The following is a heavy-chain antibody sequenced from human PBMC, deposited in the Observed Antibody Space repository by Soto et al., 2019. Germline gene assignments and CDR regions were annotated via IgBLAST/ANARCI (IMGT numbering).Heavy chain of an antibody. V-gene: IGHV3-53*01. CDR2: IYSGGST. Sequence: EVQLVESGGGLIQPGGSLRLSCAASGFTVSSNYMSWVRQAPGKGLEWVSVIYSGGSTYYADSVKGRFAISRDNSKNTLYLPMNSLRAEDTAVYYCVRSEYSSSSADYWGQGTLVTVSS. CDR1: GFTVSSNY. D-gene: IGHD6-6*01. CDR3: VRSEYSSSSADY. J-gene: IGHJ4*02.